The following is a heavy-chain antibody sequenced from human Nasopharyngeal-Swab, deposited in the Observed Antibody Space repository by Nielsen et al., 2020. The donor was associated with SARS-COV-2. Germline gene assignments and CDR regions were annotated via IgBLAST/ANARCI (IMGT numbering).Heavy chain of an antibody. D-gene: IGHD3-10*01. Sequence: WVRQAPGQGLEWMGGIIPIFGTAKYAQKFQGRVTITADESTSTAYMELSSLRSEDTAVYYCAKGNVTLIRGVIENCYYYGMDVWGQGTTVTVSS. CDR3: AKGNVTLIRGVIENCYYYGMDV. V-gene: IGHV1-69*01. CDR2: IIPIFGTA. J-gene: IGHJ6*02.